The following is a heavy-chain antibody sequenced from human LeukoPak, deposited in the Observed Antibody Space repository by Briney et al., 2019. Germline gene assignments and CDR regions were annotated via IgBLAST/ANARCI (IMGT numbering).Heavy chain of an antibody. Sequence: SETLSLTCAVYGGSFSGYYWSWIRQPPGKGLEWIGEINHSGSTNYNPSLKSRVTISVDTSKNQFSLKLSSVTAADTAVYYCARPGGWEPHDAFDIWGQGTMVTVSS. CDR1: GGSFSGYY. CDR2: INHSGST. V-gene: IGHV4-34*01. D-gene: IGHD1-26*01. J-gene: IGHJ3*02. CDR3: ARPGGWEPHDAFDI.